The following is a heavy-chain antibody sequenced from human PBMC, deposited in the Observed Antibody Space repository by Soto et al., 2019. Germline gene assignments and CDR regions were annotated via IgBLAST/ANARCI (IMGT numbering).Heavy chain of an antibody. CDR2: IRDKANGYVT. CDR3: TRTYGSGSYDDY. V-gene: IGHV3-73*01. Sequence: GGSLRLSCAASGFSFSGSTMHWVRQASGKGLEWVGRIRDKANGYVTAYAASVRGRFTISRDDSKNTAYLQMNSLQTEDTAVYYCTRTYGSGSYDDYWGQGTLVTVSS. J-gene: IGHJ4*02. D-gene: IGHD3-10*01. CDR1: GFSFSGST.